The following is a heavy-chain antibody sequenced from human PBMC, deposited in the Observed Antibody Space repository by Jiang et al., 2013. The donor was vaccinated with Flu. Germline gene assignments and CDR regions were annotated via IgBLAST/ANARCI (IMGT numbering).Heavy chain of an antibody. J-gene: IGHJ6*04. Sequence: GLVKPSETLSLTCTVSGGSISSYYWSWIRQPPGKGPEWIGYIYYSGSTNYNPSLKSRVTISVDTSKNQFSLKLSSVTAADTAVYYCARFSTWVGMDVWGKGTTVTVSS. D-gene: IGHD2/OR15-2a*01. CDR1: GGSISSYY. CDR2: IYYSGST. CDR3: ARFSTWVGMDV. V-gene: IGHV4-59*01.